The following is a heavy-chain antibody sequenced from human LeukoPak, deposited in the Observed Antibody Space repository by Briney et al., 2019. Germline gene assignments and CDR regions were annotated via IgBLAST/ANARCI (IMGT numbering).Heavy chain of an antibody. D-gene: IGHD5-24*01. J-gene: IGHJ6*02. Sequence: GGSLRLSCAASGFTFSSYWMHWVRQAPGKGLVWVSRINGDGSSTSYADSVKGRFTISRDNAKNTLYLQLNSLRAEDTAVYYCARDRGYVMDVWGQGTTVTVSS. CDR3: ARDRGYVMDV. V-gene: IGHV3-74*01. CDR1: GFTFSSYW. CDR2: INGDGSST.